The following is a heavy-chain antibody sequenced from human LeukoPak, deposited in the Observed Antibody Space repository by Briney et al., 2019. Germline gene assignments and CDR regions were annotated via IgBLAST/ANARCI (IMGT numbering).Heavy chain of an antibody. J-gene: IGHJ3*02. CDR1: GGSFSGYY. V-gene: IGHV4-59*08. Sequence: PSETLSLTCAVYGGSFSGYYWSWIRQPPGKGLEWIGYIYYSGSTNYNPSLKSRVTISVDTSKNQFSLKLSSVTAADTAVYYCARTGAHGAFDIWGQGTMVTVSS. CDR3: ARTGAHGAFDI. D-gene: IGHD1-26*01. CDR2: IYYSGST.